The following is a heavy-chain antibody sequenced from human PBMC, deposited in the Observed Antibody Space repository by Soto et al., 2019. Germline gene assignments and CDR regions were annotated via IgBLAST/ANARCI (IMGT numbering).Heavy chain of an antibody. CDR3: AREDFYRFDY. J-gene: IGHJ4*02. Sequence: EVQLVESGGGLVQPGGSLRVSCAASGFTFTSYWMSWVRQAPGKGLEWVANIKEDGNAKYYLDSVKGRFTISRDNAKNSLYLQMNSLRADDTAVYYCAREDFYRFDYWGQGNLVTVSS. CDR2: IKEDGNAK. CDR1: GFTFTSYW. V-gene: IGHV3-7*01.